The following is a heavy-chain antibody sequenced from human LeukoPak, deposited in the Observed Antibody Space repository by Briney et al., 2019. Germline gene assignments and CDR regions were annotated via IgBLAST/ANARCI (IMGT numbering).Heavy chain of an antibody. CDR1: GGSISSGGYY. D-gene: IGHD3-22*01. V-gene: IGHV4-31*03. CDR3: AREIYDSRGYYYGMDV. Sequence: SETLSLTCTVSGGSISSGGYYWSWIRQHPGKGLEWIGYIYYSGSTYYNPSLKSRVTISVDTSKNQFSLKLSSVTAADTAMYYCAREIYDSRGYYYGMDVWGQGTTVTVSS. J-gene: IGHJ6*02. CDR2: IYYSGST.